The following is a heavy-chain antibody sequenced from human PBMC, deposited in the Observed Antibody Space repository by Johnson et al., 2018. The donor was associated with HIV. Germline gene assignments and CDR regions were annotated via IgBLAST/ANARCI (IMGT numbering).Heavy chain of an antibody. CDR2: IGVAGDT. CDR1: GFSFSSYD. D-gene: IGHD6-19*01. CDR3: AKGAVAGINDAFDI. Sequence: VQLVESGGGLVQPGGSLRLSCAASGFSFSSYDMHWVRQATGKNLEWVSAIGVAGDTYYAGSVRGRFTISRDNSKNTLYLQMNSLRAEDTAVYYCAKGAVAGINDAFDIWGQGTMVTVSS. V-gene: IGHV3-13*01. J-gene: IGHJ3*02.